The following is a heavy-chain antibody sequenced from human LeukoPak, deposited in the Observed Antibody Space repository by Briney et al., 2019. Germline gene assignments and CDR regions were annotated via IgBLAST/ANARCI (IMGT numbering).Heavy chain of an antibody. CDR2: ILGDGSKT. CDR1: GFSFRDFS. J-gene: IGHJ4*02. Sequence: GGSLRLSCAASGFSFRDFSMHWVRQAPGKRLEDVSAILGDGSKTYVANSAKGRFTISRDNSRDTVYLQMTNLGAEDVAVYYCARRGGNPVPFDYWGQGTLVTVSS. D-gene: IGHD1-14*01. CDR3: ARRGGNPVPFDY. V-gene: IGHV3-64*01.